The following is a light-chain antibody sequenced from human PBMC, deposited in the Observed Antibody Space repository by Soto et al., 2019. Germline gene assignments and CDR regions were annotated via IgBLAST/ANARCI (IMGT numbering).Light chain of an antibody. Sequence: QSVLTQPASVSGSPGQSITISCTGTSSYVGGYDYVSWDQRHPGKAPELIIYEVVHRPSWVSNRLSGSKSGTTASLTISGLQAEDEADYYCCSFASSSNSVFGTGPKLTVL. CDR1: SSYVGGYDY. J-gene: IGLJ1*01. V-gene: IGLV2-14*01. CDR3: CSFASSSNSV. CDR2: EVV.